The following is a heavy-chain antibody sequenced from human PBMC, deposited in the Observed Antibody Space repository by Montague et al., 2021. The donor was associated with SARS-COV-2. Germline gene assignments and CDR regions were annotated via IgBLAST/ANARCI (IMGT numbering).Heavy chain of an antibody. CDR2: FNLSGFT. V-gene: IGHV4-4*02. J-gene: IGHJ4*02. CDR1: DICRSTCTW. D-gene: IGHD3/OR15-3a*01. Sequence: SETLSLTCVVSDICRSTCTWWIWVRQSPGKGLEWVGEFNLSGFTHHNPTVKSRVSISLDDSRSPFSLRLTSVTAADTAVYFCARGGLGNRGFDYWGQGTLVTVSS. CDR3: ARGGLGNRGFDY.